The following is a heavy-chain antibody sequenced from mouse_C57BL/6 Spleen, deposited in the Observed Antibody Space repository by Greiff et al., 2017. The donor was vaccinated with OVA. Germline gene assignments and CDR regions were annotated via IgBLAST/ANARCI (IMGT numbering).Heavy chain of an antibody. CDR2: IYPGDGDT. D-gene: IGHD4-1*01. CDR3: ARSQGGKLGQAWFAY. V-gene: IGHV1-82*01. J-gene: IGHJ3*01. Sequence: QVQLQQSGPELVKPGASVKISCKASGYAFSSSWMNWVKQRPGKGLEWIGRIYPGDGDTNYNGKFKGKATLTADKSSSTAYMQLSSLTSEDSAVYFCARSQGGKLGQAWFAYWGQGTLVTVSA. CDR1: GYAFSSSW.